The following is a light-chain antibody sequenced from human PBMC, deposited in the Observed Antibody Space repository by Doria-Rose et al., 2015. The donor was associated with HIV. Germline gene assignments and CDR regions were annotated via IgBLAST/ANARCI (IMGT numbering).Light chain of an antibody. V-gene: IGKV2-28*01. J-gene: IGKJ2*01. Sequence: TQSPLSLPVTPGQPASISCRSNQSLLHTIGYNHLDWYLQKPGQSPQLLIYLGSNRASGVPDRFSGSGSGTDFTLKISRVEAEDVGVYYCMQALQTPYTFGQGTKLEIK. CDR3: MQALQTPYT. CDR1: QSLLHTIGYNH. CDR2: LGS.